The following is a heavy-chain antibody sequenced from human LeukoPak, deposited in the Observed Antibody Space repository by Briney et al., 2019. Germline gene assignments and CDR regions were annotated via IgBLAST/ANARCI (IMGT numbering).Heavy chain of an antibody. CDR1: VFTLSSYA. J-gene: IGHJ4*02. D-gene: IGHD3-10*01. V-gene: IGHV3-23*01. Sequence: GASLRLSCAASVFTLSSYAMSWVRQAPGKGLEWVSAIVGSGGSTYYADSVKGRFTISRDNSKNALCLQMNSLRAEDTAVYYCAKGHPYYYGSGSFPFDYWGQGTLVTVSS. CDR3: AKGHPYYYGSGSFPFDY. CDR2: IVGSGGST.